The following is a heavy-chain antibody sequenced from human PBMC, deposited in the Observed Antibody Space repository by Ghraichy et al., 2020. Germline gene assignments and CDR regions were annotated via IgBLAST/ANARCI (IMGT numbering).Heavy chain of an antibody. CDR1: GGSISSGGYS. CDR3: ARVRVYCSGGSCYSMDRGSPPSFWFDP. D-gene: IGHD2-15*01. V-gene: IGHV4-30-2*01. J-gene: IGHJ5*02. CDR2: IYHSGST. Sequence: SETLSLTCAVSGGSISSGGYSWSWIRQPPGKGLEWIGYIYHSGSTYYNPSLKSRVTISVDRSKNQFSLKLSSVTAADTAVYYCARVRVYCSGGSCYSMDRGSPPSFWFDPWGQGTLVTVSS.